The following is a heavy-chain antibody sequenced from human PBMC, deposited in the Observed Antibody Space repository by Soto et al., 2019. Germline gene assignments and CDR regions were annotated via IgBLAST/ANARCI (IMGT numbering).Heavy chain of an antibody. CDR2: IWYDGSNK. D-gene: IGHD3-22*01. V-gene: IGHV3-33*01. CDR1: GFTFSSYG. Sequence: GGSLRLSXAASGFTFSSYGMHWVRQAPGKGLEWVAVIWYDGSNKYYADSVKGRFTISRDNSKNTLYLQMNSLRAEDTAVYYCARDLYGGRYYDSSGYYPTEPYYYYGMDVWGQGTTVTVSS. CDR3: ARDLYGGRYYDSSGYYPTEPYYYYGMDV. J-gene: IGHJ6*02.